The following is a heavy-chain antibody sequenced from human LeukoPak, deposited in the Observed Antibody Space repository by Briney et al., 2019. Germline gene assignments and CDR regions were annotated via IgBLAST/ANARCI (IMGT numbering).Heavy chain of an antibody. CDR3: AREGYSGDDFIY. CDR2: IYYTGST. J-gene: IGHJ4*02. D-gene: IGHD5-12*01. CDR1: GGSISSSSYY. Sequence: SETLSLTCTVSGGSISSSSYYWGWIRQPPGKGLEWIGNIYYTGSTYYNPPLKSRLTISVDTSKNQFYLRLRSVTAADTAVYYCAREGYSGDDFIYWGEGTLVTVSS. V-gene: IGHV4-39*07.